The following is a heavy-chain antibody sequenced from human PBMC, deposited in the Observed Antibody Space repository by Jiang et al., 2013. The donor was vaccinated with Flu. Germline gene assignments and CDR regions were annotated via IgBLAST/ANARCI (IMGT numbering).Heavy chain of an antibody. Sequence: LSCAASGFSFMFYGMHWVRQAPGKGLEWVSSIWHDGTNRYSADSVKGRFTISRDNSKNTLFLQMNNLRAEDTAVYYCATLRGSTYDTYLLDYWGQGTLVTVSS. CDR2: IWHDGTNR. CDR1: GFSFMFYG. V-gene: IGHV3-30*02. D-gene: IGHD3-9*01. J-gene: IGHJ4*02. CDR3: ATLRGSTYDTYLLDY.